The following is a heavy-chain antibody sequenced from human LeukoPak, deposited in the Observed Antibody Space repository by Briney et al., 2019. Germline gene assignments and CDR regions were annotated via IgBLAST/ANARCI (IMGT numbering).Heavy chain of an antibody. V-gene: IGHV1-46*01. CDR2: INPSGGST. Sequence: ASVKVSCKASGYTLTSYYMHWVRQAPGQGLEWRGIINPSGGSTSYAQKFQGRVTMTRDTSTSTVYMELSSLRSEDTAVYYCARGRRDCSSTSCYPWNWYFDLWGRGTLVTVSS. J-gene: IGHJ2*01. D-gene: IGHD2-2*01. CDR1: GYTLTSYY. CDR3: ARGRRDCSSTSCYPWNWYFDL.